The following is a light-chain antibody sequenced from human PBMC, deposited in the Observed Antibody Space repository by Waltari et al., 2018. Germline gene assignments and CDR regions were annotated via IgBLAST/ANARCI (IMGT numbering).Light chain of an antibody. CDR1: SSDTGSDNL. J-gene: IGLJ2*01. Sequence: QSALTQPASVSGSPGQSITISCSGVSSDTGSDNLVSWYQQHPDRAPKLIVYETTKRRSGVFHRFSGSKSANTASLTISGLQAEDEAEYYCCSYGDTGTVIFGGGTKLTVL. CDR2: ETT. V-gene: IGLV2-23*02. CDR3: CSYGDTGTVI.